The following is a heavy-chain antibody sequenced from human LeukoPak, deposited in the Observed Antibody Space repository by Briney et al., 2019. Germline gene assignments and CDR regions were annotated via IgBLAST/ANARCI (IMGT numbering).Heavy chain of an antibody. CDR2: INSDGGST. V-gene: IGHV3-74*01. Sequence: GGSLRLSCTASGFTFSSYWMHWVRQAPGKGLVWVSRINSDGGSTSYADSVKGRFTISRDNSKNTLYLQMNSLRAEDTAVYYCAKSGYDWYYFDYWGQGTLVTVSS. J-gene: IGHJ4*02. D-gene: IGHD5-12*01. CDR3: AKSGYDWYYFDY. CDR1: GFTFSSYW.